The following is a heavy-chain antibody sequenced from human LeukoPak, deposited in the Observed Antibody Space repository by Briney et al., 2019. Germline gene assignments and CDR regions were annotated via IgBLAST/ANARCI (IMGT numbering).Heavy chain of an antibody. CDR1: GFTFSNYW. CDR3: ARGLGYQLLWGYYYYMDV. Sequence: RGSLRLSCEGSGFTFSNYWMGWVRQAPGKGLQWVANIKTDGSEKYYVDSVKGRFTISRDNAKNTLYLQMNSLRAEDTAVYYCARGLGYQLLWGYYYYMDVWGKGTTVTVSS. J-gene: IGHJ6*03. V-gene: IGHV3-7*04. CDR2: IKTDGSEK. D-gene: IGHD2-2*01.